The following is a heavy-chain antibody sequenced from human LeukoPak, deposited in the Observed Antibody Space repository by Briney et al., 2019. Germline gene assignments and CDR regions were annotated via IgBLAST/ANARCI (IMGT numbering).Heavy chain of an antibody. CDR3: ARGRPYDSSGYYFYY. CDR1: GGSISSGGYY. V-gene: IGHV4-30-2*01. CDR2: IYHSGST. Sequence: SETLSLTCTVSGGSISSGGYYWSWIRQPPGKGLEWIGYIYHSGSTYYNPSLKSRVTISVDTSKNQFSLKLSSVTAADTAVYYCARGRPYDSSGYYFYYWGQGTLVTVSS. D-gene: IGHD3-22*01. J-gene: IGHJ4*02.